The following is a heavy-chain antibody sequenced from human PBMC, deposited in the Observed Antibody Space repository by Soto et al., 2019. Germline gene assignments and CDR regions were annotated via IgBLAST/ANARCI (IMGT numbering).Heavy chain of an antibody. J-gene: IGHJ6*02. CDR2: ISYDGSNK. D-gene: IGHD3-16*01. CDR1: GFTFSSYA. V-gene: IGHV3-30*04. CDR3: ARAPGGGELYYYYGMDV. Sequence: GGSLRLSCAASGFTFSSYAMHWVRQAPGKGLEWVAVISYDGSNKYYADSVKGRFTISRDNSKNTLYLQMNSLRAEDTAVYYCARAPGGGELYYYYGMDVWGQGTTVTVSS.